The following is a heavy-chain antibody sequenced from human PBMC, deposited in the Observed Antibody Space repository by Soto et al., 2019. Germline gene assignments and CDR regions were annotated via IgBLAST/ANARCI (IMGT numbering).Heavy chain of an antibody. D-gene: IGHD2-2*02. CDR2: INPNSGGT. J-gene: IGHJ6*02. CDR3: ARPAYCSSTSCYTEYFDYGMDV. V-gene: IGHV1-2*02. CDR1: GYTFTGYY. Sequence: ASVKVSCKASGYTFTGYYMHWVRQAPGQGLEWMGWINPNSGGTNYAQKFQGRVTMTRDTSISTAYMELSRLRSDDTAVYYCARPAYCSSTSCYTEYFDYGMDVWGQGTTVTVSS.